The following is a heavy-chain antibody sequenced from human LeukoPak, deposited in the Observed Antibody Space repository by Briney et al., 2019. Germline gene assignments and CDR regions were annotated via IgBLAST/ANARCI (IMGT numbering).Heavy chain of an antibody. V-gene: IGHV4-39*01. CDR2: IYHSGRT. CDR1: GGSISSSSYY. CDR3: ASIYCSGGSCHSKWYFDL. Sequence: SETLSLTCTVSGGSISSSSYYWGWIRQPPGKGLEWIGSIYHSGRTYYNPSLKSRVTISVDTSKNQFSLKLSSVTAADTAVYYCASIYCSGGSCHSKWYFDLWGRGTLVTVSS. J-gene: IGHJ2*01. D-gene: IGHD2-15*01.